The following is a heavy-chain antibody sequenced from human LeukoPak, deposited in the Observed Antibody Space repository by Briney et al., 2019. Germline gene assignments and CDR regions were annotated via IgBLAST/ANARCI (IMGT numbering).Heavy chain of an antibody. CDR2: ISSSGSTI. J-gene: IGHJ4*02. V-gene: IGHV3-48*04. D-gene: IGHD1-26*01. CDR3: ARDPGSYPYYFDY. CDR1: GFTLSSNW. Sequence: PGGSLRLSCAGSGFTLSSNWMNWVRQAPGKGLEWVSYISSSGSTIYYADSVKGRFTISRDNAKNTLYLQMNSLRAEDTAVYYCARDPGSYPYYFDYWGQGTLVTVSS.